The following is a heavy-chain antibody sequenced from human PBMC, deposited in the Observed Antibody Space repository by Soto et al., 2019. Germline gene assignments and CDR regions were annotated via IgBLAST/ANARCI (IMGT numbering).Heavy chain of an antibody. CDR3: AIARVADSSLDH. V-gene: IGHV3-30*01. CDR2: ISFDSSEI. CDR1: GFIFSNNA. D-gene: IGHD3-3*01. J-gene: IGHJ4*02. Sequence: GGSLRLSCVGSGFIFSNNAMHWVRQAPGKGLEWVAFISFDSSEIHYADSVKGRFTISRGNPRNTLFLHVNSPRADDTAVYYCAIARVADSSLDHWGQGTLVTVSS.